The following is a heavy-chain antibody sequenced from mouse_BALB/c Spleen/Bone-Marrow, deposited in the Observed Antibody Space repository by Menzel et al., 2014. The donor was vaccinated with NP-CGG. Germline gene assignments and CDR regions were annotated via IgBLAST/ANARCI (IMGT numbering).Heavy chain of an antibody. CDR1: GDSITSGY. CDR2: ISYSGST. D-gene: IGHD1-1*01. Sequence: VQLQQSGPSLVKPSQTLSLTCSVTGDSITSGYWNWIRKFPGNKLEYMGYISYSGSTYYNPSLKSRISITRDTSKSQYYLQLNSVTTEDTATYYCASPLITTVVAPFAYWGQGTLVTVSA. V-gene: IGHV3-8*02. J-gene: IGHJ3*01. CDR3: ASPLITTVVAPFAY.